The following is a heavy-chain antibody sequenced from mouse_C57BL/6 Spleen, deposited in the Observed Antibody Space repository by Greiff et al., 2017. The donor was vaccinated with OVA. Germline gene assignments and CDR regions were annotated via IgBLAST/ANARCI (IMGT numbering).Heavy chain of an antibody. CDR2: INPNNGGT. Sequence: EVQLQQSGPELVKPGASVKISCKASGYTFTDYYMNWVKQSHGKSLEWIGDINPNNGGTSYTQKFKGKATLTVDKSSSTAYMELRSLTSEDSAVYYCARRDWDSDYAMDYWGQGTSVTVSS. J-gene: IGHJ4*01. V-gene: IGHV1-26*01. CDR1: GYTFTDYY. D-gene: IGHD4-1*01. CDR3: ARRDWDSDYAMDY.